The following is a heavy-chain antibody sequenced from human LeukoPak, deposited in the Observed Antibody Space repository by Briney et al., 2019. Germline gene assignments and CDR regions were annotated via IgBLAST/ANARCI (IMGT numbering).Heavy chain of an antibody. D-gene: IGHD3-10*01. CDR2: ISYDGSNK. CDR3: AREGPYGVTMVRGPKNGLDY. CDR1: GFTFSSYA. J-gene: IGHJ4*02. V-gene: IGHV3-30*04. Sequence: GRSLRLSCAASGFTFSSYAMHWVRQAPGKGLEWVAVISYDGSNKYYADSVKGRFTISRDNSKNTLYLQMNSLRAEDTAVYYCAREGPYGVTMVRGPKNGLDYWGQGTLVTVSS.